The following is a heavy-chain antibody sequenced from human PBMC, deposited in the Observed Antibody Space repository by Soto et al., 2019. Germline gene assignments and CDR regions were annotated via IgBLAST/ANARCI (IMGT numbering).Heavy chain of an antibody. CDR2: IIPILGIA. Sequence: QVQLVQSGAEVKKPGSSVKVSCKASGGTFSSYTISWVRQAPGQGLEWMGRIIPILGIANYAQKFQGRVTTTVYKATSTAYMELSSLRSEDTAVYYCARSRAVAGTSWFDPWGQGTLGTVSS. J-gene: IGHJ5*02. CDR1: GGTFSSYT. D-gene: IGHD6-19*01. V-gene: IGHV1-69*02. CDR3: ARSRAVAGTSWFDP.